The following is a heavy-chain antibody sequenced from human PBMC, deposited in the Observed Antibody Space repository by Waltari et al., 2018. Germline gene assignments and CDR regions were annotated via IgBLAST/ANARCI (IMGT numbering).Heavy chain of an antibody. CDR2: MNPNSGNT. V-gene: IGHV1-8*03. Sequence: QVQLVQSGAEVKKPGASVKVSCKASGYTFTSYDINWVRQATGQGLEWMGWMNPNSGNTGYAQKFEGRVTITRNTSISTAYMELSSLRSEDTAVYYCARGPRIYMTTEYWYFDLWGRGTLVTVSS. J-gene: IGHJ2*01. D-gene: IGHD4-17*01. CDR3: ARGPRIYMTTEYWYFDL. CDR1: GYTFTSYD.